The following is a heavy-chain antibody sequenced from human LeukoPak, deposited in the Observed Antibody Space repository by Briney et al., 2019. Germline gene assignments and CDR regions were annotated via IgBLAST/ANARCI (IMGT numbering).Heavy chain of an antibody. CDR2: INPSVGST. D-gene: IGHD3-16*01. V-gene: IGHV1-46*01. Sequence: ASVKVSCKASGYTFTSYYMHWVRQAPGQGLEWMGIINPSVGSTSYAQKFQGRVTMTRDMSTSTVYMELSSLRSEDTAVYYCASVHPGVMWFDYWGEGTLVTVSS. CDR3: ASVHPGVMWFDY. J-gene: IGHJ4*02. CDR1: GYTFTSYY.